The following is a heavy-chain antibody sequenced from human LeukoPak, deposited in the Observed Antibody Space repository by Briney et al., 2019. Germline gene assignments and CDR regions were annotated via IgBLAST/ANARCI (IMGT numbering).Heavy chain of an antibody. V-gene: IGHV3-48*03. CDR1: GFTFSSYE. CDR3: AELGITMIGGV. Sequence: GGSLRLSCAASGFTFSSYEMNWVRQAPGKGLEWVSYINSSGSTIYYADAVKGRFTISRDNAKNSLYLQINRLRAEDTAVYYCAELGITMIGGVWGKGTTVTIS. D-gene: IGHD3-10*02. CDR2: INSSGSTI. J-gene: IGHJ6*03.